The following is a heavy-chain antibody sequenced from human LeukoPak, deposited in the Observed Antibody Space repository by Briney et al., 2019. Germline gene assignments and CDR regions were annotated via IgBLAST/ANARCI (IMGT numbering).Heavy chain of an antibody. CDR3: ARGFRRVDY. V-gene: IGHV4-34*01. J-gene: IGHJ4*02. Sequence: SETPSLTCAVYGGPFSGYYWSWIRQPPGKGLEWIGEINHSGSTNYNPSLKSRVTISVDTSKNQFSLKLSSVTAADTAVYYCARGFRRVDYWGQGTLVTVSS. CDR1: GGPFSGYY. CDR2: INHSGST.